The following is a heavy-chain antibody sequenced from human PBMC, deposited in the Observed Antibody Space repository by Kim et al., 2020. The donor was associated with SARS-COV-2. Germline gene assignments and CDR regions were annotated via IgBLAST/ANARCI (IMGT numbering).Heavy chain of an antibody. V-gene: IGHV3-74*01. J-gene: IGHJ5*02. Sequence: SRTTYAGSGKGRVTAARDQAKNTLYLQLNSLRAEDTAMYYCASRISTSFDAWGQGTLVTVSS. CDR2: SRT. CDR3: ASRISTSFDA.